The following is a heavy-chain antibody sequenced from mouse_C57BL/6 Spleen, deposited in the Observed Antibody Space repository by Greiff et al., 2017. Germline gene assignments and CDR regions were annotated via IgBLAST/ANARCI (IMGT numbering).Heavy chain of an antibody. Sequence: DVTFVASGGCLLQTWGSLCLSCASSVFTFPDYYMSWVRQPPGNALELLGFIRNKANGYTTEYSASVKGRFTISRDNSQSILYLQMNALRAEDSATYYCARSTYDWFAYWGQGTLVTVSA. D-gene: IGHD2-12*01. J-gene: IGHJ3*01. CDR2: IRNKANGYTT. CDR1: VFTFPDYY. CDR3: ARSTYDWFAY. V-gene: IGHV7-3*01.